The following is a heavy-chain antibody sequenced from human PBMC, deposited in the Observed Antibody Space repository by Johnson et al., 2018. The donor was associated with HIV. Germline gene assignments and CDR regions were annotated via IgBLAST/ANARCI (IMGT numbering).Heavy chain of an antibody. D-gene: IGHD2-15*01. Sequence: VQLLESGGDLVERGGSLRLSCEASGFSFGSYALSWVRQARGKGLEWVSSITATGGNTYYADSVNGRFTVSRDKSKSTLYLQMHSLTAEDTALYYCARPSVIPHGGGCDVWGRGTMVVVST. CDR3: ARPSVIPHGGGCDV. V-gene: IGHV3-23*01. CDR2: ITATGGNT. CDR1: GFSFGSYA. J-gene: IGHJ3*01.